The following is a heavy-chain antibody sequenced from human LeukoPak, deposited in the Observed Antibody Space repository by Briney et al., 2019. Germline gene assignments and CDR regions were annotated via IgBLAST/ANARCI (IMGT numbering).Heavy chain of an antibody. CDR3: GRESNRRLQYYGLNV. Sequence: GGSLRLSCAASGFPVRINYMSWVRQARGEGVEWVSVIYSGGSTFYADSVKGRFSISRDSSNNTVFLQMNSLRSEETGVYYCGRESNRRLQYYGLNVWGLGTTVTVSS. CDR1: GFPVRINY. CDR2: IYSGGST. J-gene: IGHJ6*02. V-gene: IGHV3-53*01. D-gene: IGHD2-15*01.